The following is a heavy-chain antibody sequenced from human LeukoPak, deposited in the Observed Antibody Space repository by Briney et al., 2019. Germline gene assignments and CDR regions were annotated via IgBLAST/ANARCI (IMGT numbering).Heavy chain of an antibody. Sequence: GGSLRLSCAGSGFTFRSYSMNWVRQAPGKGLEWVSSISSSSSYIYYADSVKGRFTISRDNAKNSLYLQMNSLRAEDTAVYYCARVFGSGGLNWFDPWGQGTLATVSS. CDR3: ARVFGSGGLNWFDP. V-gene: IGHV3-21*01. J-gene: IGHJ5*02. CDR2: ISSSSSYI. D-gene: IGHD2-15*01. CDR1: GFTFRSYS.